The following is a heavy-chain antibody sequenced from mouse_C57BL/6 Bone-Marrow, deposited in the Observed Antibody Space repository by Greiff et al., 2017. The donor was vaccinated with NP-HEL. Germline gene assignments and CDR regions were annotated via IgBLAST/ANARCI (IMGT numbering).Heavy chain of an antibody. Sequence: QVQLQQSGAELVKPGASVKMSCKASGYTFTTYPLEWMKQNHGKSLAWIGYFHPYNDDPKYNAKFKGKATLTVENSSSTVYLELSRLTSDNSAVYYCARGIREKGEYSRDWDFDVWGTGTTVTVSS. CDR2: FHPYNDDP. D-gene: IGHD2-5*01. V-gene: IGHV1-47*01. CDR3: ARGIREKGEYSRDWDFDV. CDR1: GYTFTTYP. J-gene: IGHJ1*03.